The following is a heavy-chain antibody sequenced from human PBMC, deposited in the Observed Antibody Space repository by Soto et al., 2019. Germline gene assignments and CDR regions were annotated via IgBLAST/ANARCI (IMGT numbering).Heavy chain of an antibody. CDR1: GYTFTSYA. CDR3: ARDRRVLSLAPAVSY. D-gene: IGHD2-2*01. Sequence: GASVKVSCKASGYTFTSYAMHWVRQAPGQRLEWMGWINAGNGNTKYSQKFQGRVTITRDTSASTAYMELSSLRSDDTAVYYCARDRRVLSLAPAVSYWGQGTLVTVSS. V-gene: IGHV1-3*01. J-gene: IGHJ1*01. CDR2: INAGNGNT.